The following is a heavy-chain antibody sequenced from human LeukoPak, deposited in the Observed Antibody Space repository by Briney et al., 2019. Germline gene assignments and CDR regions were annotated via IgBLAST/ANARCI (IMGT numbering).Heavy chain of an antibody. D-gene: IGHD3-10*01. CDR2: ISPSGSTI. V-gene: IGHV3-48*02. CDR3: ARSAYYGSGSYYPFYY. CDR1: GFSFSDYS. Sequence: GGSLRLSCAASGFSFSDYSMNWVRQAPGKGLEWLSYISPSGSTIYYADSVRGRFTISRDNPKNSLYLQMSSLRDGDTAGYYVARSAYYGSGSYYPFYYWGQGTLVTVSS. J-gene: IGHJ4*02.